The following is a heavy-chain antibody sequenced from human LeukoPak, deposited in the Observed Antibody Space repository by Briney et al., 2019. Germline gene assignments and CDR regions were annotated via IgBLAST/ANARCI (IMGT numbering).Heavy chain of an antibody. CDR3: AKDLEYDFWSGYHEAPGY. J-gene: IGHJ4*02. D-gene: IGHD3-3*01. Sequence: PGGSLRLSCAASGFTFSNYGMHWVRQAPGKGLEWVAFVYYDGNNKYYAASVKGRFTISRDNSKNTLYLQMNSLRAEDTAVYYCAKDLEYDFWSGYHEAPGYWGQGTLVTVSS. V-gene: IGHV3-30*02. CDR2: VYYDGNNK. CDR1: GFTFSNYG.